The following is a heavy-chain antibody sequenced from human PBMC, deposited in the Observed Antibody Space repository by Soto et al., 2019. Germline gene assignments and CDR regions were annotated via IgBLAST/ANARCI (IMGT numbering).Heavy chain of an antibody. V-gene: IGHV1-69*13. CDR2: IIPIFGTA. CDR3: ARGIVVVPAAPTYYYYGMDV. CDR1: GGTFSSYA. D-gene: IGHD2-2*01. J-gene: IGHJ6*02. Sequence: EASVKVSCKASGGTFSSYAISWVRQAPGQGLEWMGGIIPIFGTANYAQKFQGRVTITADESTSTAYMELSSLRSEDTAVYYCARGIVVVPAAPTYYYYGMDVWGQGTTVTVSS.